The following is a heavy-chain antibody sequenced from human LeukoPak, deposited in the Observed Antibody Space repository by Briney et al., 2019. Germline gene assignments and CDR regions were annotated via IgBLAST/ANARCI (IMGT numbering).Heavy chain of an antibody. CDR1: GGSISSYY. Sequence: PSETLSLTCTVSGGSISSYYWSWLRQPAGKGLGWIGRIYTSGSTNYNPSLKSRVTMSVDTSKNQFSLKLSSVTAADTAVYYCARDLVEELDAFDIWGQGTMVTVSS. CDR3: ARDLVEELDAFDI. CDR2: IYTSGST. D-gene: IGHD3-10*01. J-gene: IGHJ3*02. V-gene: IGHV4-4*07.